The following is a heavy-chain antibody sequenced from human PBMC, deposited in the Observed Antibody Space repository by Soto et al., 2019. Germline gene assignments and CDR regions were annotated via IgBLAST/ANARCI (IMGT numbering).Heavy chain of an antibody. V-gene: IGHV3-23*01. J-gene: IGHJ4*02. CDR2: ITGSGGDT. Sequence: GGSLRLSCAASGFTFSSYAMNWVRQAPGKGLEWVAAITGSGGDTYYAGSVKGRFTISRDNSKNTLFLQMNSLRVEDTAVYYCVKGSDVARQELDYWGQGTLVTVSS. CDR1: GFTFSSYA. CDR3: VKGSDVARQELDY. D-gene: IGHD3-3*01.